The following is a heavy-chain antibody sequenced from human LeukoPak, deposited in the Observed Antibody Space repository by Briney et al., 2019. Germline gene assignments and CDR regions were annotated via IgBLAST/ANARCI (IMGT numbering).Heavy chain of an antibody. V-gene: IGHV3-20*01. Sequence: PGGSLRLSCAASGFTFDDYGMSWVRQAPGKGLEWVSGINWNGGSTGYAYSVKGRFTISRDNAKNSLYLQMNSLRAEDTALYHCARGSGKYYYGSGSLYGMDVWGQGTTVTVSS. CDR2: INWNGGST. CDR1: GFTFDDYG. D-gene: IGHD3-10*01. CDR3: ARGSGKYYYGSGSLYGMDV. J-gene: IGHJ6*02.